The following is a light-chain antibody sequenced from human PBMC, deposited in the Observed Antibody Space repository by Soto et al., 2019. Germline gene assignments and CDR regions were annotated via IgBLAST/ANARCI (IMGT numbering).Light chain of an antibody. CDR2: DVT. CDR1: SSDVGGYNY. V-gene: IGLV2-14*03. Sequence: QSVLTQPASVSGSPGQSITISCTGTSSDVGGYNYVSWYQQHPGKAPKLLIYDVTNRPSGVSNRFSGSKSGNTASLTISGLQAEDEADYYCSSYTSINTLKVFGGGTQLTVL. CDR3: SSYTSINTLKV. J-gene: IGLJ2*01.